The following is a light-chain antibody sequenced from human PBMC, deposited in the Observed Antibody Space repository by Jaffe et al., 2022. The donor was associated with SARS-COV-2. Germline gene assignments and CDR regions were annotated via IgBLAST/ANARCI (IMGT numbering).Light chain of an antibody. CDR2: EVS. Sequence: QSALTQPASVSGSPGQSITISCTGTSSDVGGYTYVSWYQQHPGKAPKLMIYEVSNRPSGVPDRFSGSKSGNTASLTISGLQAEDEADYYCSSYTSSSTRVLFGGGTKLTVL. CDR1: SSDVGGYTY. CDR3: SSYTSSSTRVL. J-gene: IGLJ2*01. V-gene: IGLV2-14*01.